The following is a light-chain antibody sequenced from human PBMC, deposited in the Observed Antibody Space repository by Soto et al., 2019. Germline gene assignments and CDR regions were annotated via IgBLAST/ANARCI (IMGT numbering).Light chain of an antibody. CDR1: SSDVGGYNF. V-gene: IGLV2-14*03. CDR3: SSYTTTTSLVV. J-gene: IGLJ2*01. CDR2: DVS. Sequence: QSVLTQPASLSGSPGQSITISCPGTSSDVGGYNFVSWYQVHPGKAPRLILYDVSSRPSGVSYRFSGSKSANTASLNISRLQAGDEADYYCSSYTTTTSLVVFGGGTQLTVL.